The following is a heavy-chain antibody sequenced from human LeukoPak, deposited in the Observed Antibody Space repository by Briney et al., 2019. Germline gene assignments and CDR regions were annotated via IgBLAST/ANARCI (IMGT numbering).Heavy chain of an antibody. CDR2: ISYSGST. J-gene: IGHJ4*02. CDR1: GGSISTYY. CDR3: ARVEVRAHHQTPVLPETFDY. V-gene: IGHV4-59*01. D-gene: IGHD1-14*01. Sequence: SETLSLTCTVSGGSISTYYWSWVRQPPGKGLEWIGYISYSGSTDYNPSLMSRVTISIDTSKNQFSLRLTSVTAADTAVYYCARVEVRAHHQTPVLPETFDYWGQGTLVTVSS.